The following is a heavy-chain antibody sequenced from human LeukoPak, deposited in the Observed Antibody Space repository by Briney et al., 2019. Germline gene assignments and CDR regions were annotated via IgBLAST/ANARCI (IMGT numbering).Heavy chain of an antibody. D-gene: IGHD6-19*01. V-gene: IGHV1-2*02. Sequence: GASVKVSCKASGYTFTGYYMHWVRQAPGQGLEWMGWINPNSGGTNYAQKFQGRVTMTRDTSISTAYMELSRLRSDDTAVYYCAREPIAVAGTPDYWGQGTLVTVSS. CDR1: GYTFTGYY. CDR3: AREPIAVAGTPDY. CDR2: INPNSGGT. J-gene: IGHJ4*02.